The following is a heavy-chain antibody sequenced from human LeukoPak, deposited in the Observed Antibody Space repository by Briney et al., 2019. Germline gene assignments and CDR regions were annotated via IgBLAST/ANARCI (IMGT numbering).Heavy chain of an antibody. CDR3: AKDRGDGLPD. J-gene: IGHJ4*02. Sequence: GGPLRLSCAASGFTFSSYGMHWVRQAPGKGLEWVAVISYDGSNKYYADSVKGRFTISRDNSKNTLYLQMNSLRAEDTAVYYCAKDRGDGLPDWGQGTLVTVSS. V-gene: IGHV3-30*18. D-gene: IGHD5-24*01. CDR2: ISYDGSNK. CDR1: GFTFSSYG.